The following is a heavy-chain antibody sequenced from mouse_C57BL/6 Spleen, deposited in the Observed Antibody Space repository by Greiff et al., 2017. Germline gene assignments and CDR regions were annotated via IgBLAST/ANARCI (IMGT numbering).Heavy chain of an antibody. V-gene: IGHV1-82*01. Sequence: QVQLQQSGPELVKPGASVKISCTASGYTFSDSWMNWVKQRPGKGLEWIGRIYPGDGDPTSNGKFKGKATLTADKSSSTAYMQLSSLTSEDAAVDVGARDGNWYFDVWGTGTTVTVSS. J-gene: IGHJ1*03. CDR1: GYTFSDSW. D-gene: IGHD2-3*01. CDR2: IYPGDGDP. CDR3: ARDGNWYFDV.